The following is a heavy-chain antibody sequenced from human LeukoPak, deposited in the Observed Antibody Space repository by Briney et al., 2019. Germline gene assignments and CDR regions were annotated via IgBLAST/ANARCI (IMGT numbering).Heavy chain of an antibody. CDR2: IFHSGST. J-gene: IGHJ5*02. CDR1: GDSITSGYY. Sequence: KPSETLSLTCVVSGDSITSGYYWAWIRQPPGKGLEWIGSIFHSGSTYRNPSLRSRVTISLNTSKNQISLILSSMTATDTAVYYCARGSSVDTALVGVHWFDPWGQGTLVTVSS. V-gene: IGHV4-38-2*01. D-gene: IGHD5-18*01. CDR3: ARGSSVDTALVGVHWFDP.